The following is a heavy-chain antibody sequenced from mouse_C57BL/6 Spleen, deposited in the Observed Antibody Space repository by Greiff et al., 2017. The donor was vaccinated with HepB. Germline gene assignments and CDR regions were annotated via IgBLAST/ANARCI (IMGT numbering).Heavy chain of an antibody. CDR2: IWRGGST. CDR1: GFSLTSYG. D-gene: IGHD4-1*02. CDR3: AKKGSTGTGAMDY. Sequence: QVQLQQSGPGLVQPSQSLSITCTVSGFSLTSYGVHWVRQSPGKGLEWLGVIWRGGSTDYNAAFMSRLSFTKDNSKSQVFVKMNSLQADDTAIYYCAKKGSTGTGAMDYWGQGTSVTVSS. J-gene: IGHJ4*01. V-gene: IGHV2-5*01.